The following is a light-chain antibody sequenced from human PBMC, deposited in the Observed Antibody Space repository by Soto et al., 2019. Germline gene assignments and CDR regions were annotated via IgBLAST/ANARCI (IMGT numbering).Light chain of an antibody. CDR3: QQRHMWPIT. CDR1: QSVISSY. J-gene: IGKJ5*01. V-gene: IGKV3D-20*02. Sequence: EVVLTQSPGTLSLSPGERATLSCRAVQSVISSYLAWYQQRPGQAPRLLIYGASNRATGIPDRFSGSGSGTDFTLTISSLEPEDSAVYYCQQRHMWPITFGQGTRLEI. CDR2: GAS.